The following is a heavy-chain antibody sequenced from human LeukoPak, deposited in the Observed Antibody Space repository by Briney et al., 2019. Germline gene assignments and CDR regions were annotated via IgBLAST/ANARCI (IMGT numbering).Heavy chain of an antibody. CDR1: GFTFDDYL. D-gene: IGHD3-22*01. J-gene: IGHJ3*02. CDR3: AKARGLIGGAFDI. V-gene: IGHV3-43*01. Sequence: GGSLRLSCAASGFTFDDYLLHWVRQAPGKGLEWVSLISWDGDTTYYADSVKGRFTISRDNSKNSLYLQMNSLRTEDTALYYCAKARGLIGGAFDIWGQGTMVTVSS. CDR2: ISWDGDTT.